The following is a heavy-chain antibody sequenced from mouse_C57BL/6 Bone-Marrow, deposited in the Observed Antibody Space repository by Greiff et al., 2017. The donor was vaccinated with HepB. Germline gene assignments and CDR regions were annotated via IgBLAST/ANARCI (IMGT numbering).Heavy chain of an antibody. CDR2: IWRGGST. D-gene: IGHD2-4*01. CDR3: AKKDDYDGLFAY. V-gene: IGHV2-5*01. J-gene: IGHJ3*01. Sequence: VKLQESGPGLVQPSQSLSITCTVSGFSLTSYGVHWVRQSPGKGLEWLGVIWRGGSTDYNAAFMSRLSITKDNSKSQVFFKMNSLQADDTAIYYCAKKDDYDGLFAYWGQGTLVTVSA. CDR1: GFSLTSYG.